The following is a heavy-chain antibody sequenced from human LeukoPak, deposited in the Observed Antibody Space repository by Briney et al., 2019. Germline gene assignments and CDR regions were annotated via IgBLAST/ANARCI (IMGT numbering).Heavy chain of an antibody. CDR2: INPNSGGT. D-gene: IGHD1-26*01. CDR1: GYSFTGYY. J-gene: IGHJ4*02. Sequence: ASVKVSCKASGYSFTGYYLHWVRQAPGQGLEWMGWINPNSGGTNYAQKFQGRVTMTRDTSISTAYMDLSRLRSDDTAVYYCARGSIVGATFDYFDYWGQGTLVTVSS. V-gene: IGHV1-2*02. CDR3: ARGSIVGATFDYFDY.